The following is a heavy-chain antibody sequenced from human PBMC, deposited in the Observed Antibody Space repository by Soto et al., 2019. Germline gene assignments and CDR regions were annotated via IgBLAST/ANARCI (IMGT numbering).Heavy chain of an antibody. CDR3: APLGAVAGTVRFAP. D-gene: IGHD6-19*01. V-gene: IGHV1-69*02. CDR2: IIPILGIP. Sequence: QVQLVQSGAEVKKPGSSVKVSCKASGGTFSSYTITWVRQAPGQGLEWMGRIIPILGIPNYAQKFQGRVTITADKSTSTVYMELSSLRSAATAVYYSAPLGAVAGTVRFAPWGQGTLVTVSS. CDR1: GGTFSSYT. J-gene: IGHJ5*02.